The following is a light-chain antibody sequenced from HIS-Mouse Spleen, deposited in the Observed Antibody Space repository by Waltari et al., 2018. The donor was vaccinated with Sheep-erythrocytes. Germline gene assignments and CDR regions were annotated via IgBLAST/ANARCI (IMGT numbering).Light chain of an antibody. CDR1: NIGSKS. CDR3: QVWDSSSDHPVV. V-gene: IGLV3-21*03. Sequence: SYVLTQPPSVSVAPGKTARITCGGNNIGSKSVHWYQQKPGQAPVLVAYDDSDRPSGIPGRFAGSNSGNTATLTISRVEAGDEADYYCQVWDSSSDHPVVFGGGTKLTVL. J-gene: IGLJ2*01. CDR2: DDS.